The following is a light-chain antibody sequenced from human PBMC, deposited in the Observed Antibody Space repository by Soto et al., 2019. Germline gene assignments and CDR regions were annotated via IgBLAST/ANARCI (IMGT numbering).Light chain of an antibody. CDR2: DVS. V-gene: IGLV2-14*01. CDR1: SSDVGGYNY. CDR3: SSYTSSSTLYV. J-gene: IGLJ1*01. Sequence: QSALTQPASVSGSPGQSITIPCTETSSDVGGYNYVSWYQQHPGKVPKLMIYDVSNRPSGVSNRFSGSKSGNTASLTISGLQAEDEADYYCSSYTSSSTLYVFGTGTKLTVL.